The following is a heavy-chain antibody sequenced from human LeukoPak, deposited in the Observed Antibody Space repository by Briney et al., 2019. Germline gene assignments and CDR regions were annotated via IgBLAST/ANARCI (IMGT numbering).Heavy chain of an antibody. Sequence: SETLSLTCTVSGGSISSYYWSWIRQPAGKGLQWIGRIYTSGSTNYNPSLKSRVTISVDKSKNQFSLKLSSVTAADTAVYYCARDLDYGDYEGWFDPSGQGTLVTVSS. CDR1: GGSISSYY. J-gene: IGHJ5*02. CDR3: ARDLDYGDYEGWFDP. CDR2: IYTSGST. D-gene: IGHD4-17*01. V-gene: IGHV4-4*07.